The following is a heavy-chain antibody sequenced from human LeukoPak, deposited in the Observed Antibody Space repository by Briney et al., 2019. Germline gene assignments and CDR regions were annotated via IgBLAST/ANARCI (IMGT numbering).Heavy chain of an antibody. CDR1: AFSFSAYS. V-gene: IGHV3-48*01. D-gene: IGHD3-22*01. J-gene: IGHJ4*02. Sequence: PGGSLRLSCAASAFSFSAYSMNWVRQAPGKGLEWVSYISSSSRTTYYADSVKGRFTISRDNAKNSLYLLMNSLRTEDTAVYYCAATYYYDGSGDYWGQGTLVTVSS. CDR3: AATYYYDGSGDY. CDR2: ISSSSRTT.